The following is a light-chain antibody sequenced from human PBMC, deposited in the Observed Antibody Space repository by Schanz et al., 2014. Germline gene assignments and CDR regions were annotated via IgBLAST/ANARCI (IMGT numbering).Light chain of an antibody. CDR2: GAS. Sequence: EIVLAQSPATLSLSPGETATLSCRASQNVATNLAWYQQKPGQAPRLLIYGASTRVTGIPGRFSGSGSGTDFTLTISSLQTEDFAVYYCQQYGSSPRTFGQGTKVEIK. J-gene: IGKJ1*01. CDR3: QQYGSSPRT. V-gene: IGKV3-15*01. CDR1: QNVATN.